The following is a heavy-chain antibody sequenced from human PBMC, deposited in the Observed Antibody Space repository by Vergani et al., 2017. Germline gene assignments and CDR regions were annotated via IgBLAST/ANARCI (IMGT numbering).Heavy chain of an antibody. CDR2: ISGSGGST. V-gene: IGHV3-23*01. Sequence: EVQLLESGGGLVQPGGSLRLSCAASGFTVSSYARSWVRQAPGKGLEWVSAISGSGGSTYYADSVKGRFTISRDNSKNTLYLQMNSLRAEDTAVYYCAKYRYTWNDGGDFDSWGQGTLVTVSS. CDR1: GFTVSSYA. CDR3: AKYRYTWNDGGDFDS. D-gene: IGHD1-1*01. J-gene: IGHJ4*02.